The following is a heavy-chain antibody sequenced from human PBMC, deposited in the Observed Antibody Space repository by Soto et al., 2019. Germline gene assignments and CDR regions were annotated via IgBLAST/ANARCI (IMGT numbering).Heavy chain of an antibody. CDR1: GYTFTGYY. D-gene: IGHD2-15*01. V-gene: IGHV1-2*04. J-gene: IGHJ4*02. Sequence: ASVKVSCKASGYTFTGYYMHLVRQAPGQRLEWMGWINPNSGGTNYAQKFQGWVTMTRDTSISTAYMELSRLRSDDTAVYYCARDGMVAATRSFDYWGQGTLVTVSS. CDR2: INPNSGGT. CDR3: ARDGMVAATRSFDY.